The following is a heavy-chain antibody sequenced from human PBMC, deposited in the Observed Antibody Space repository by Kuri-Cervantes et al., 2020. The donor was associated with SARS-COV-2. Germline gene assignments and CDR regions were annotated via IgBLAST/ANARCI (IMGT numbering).Heavy chain of an antibody. CDR1: GGSFSNYA. V-gene: IGHV1-8*02. CDR3: YCAPKEGFDS. CDR2: VKTNSGNT. Sequence: ASVKVSCKASGGSFSNYAISWVRQAPGQGLEWMGMVKTNSGNTLYAQFFQGRVSMTRDISTSTVYMELSSLTSEGTAIYYCYCAPKEGFDSWGQGTLVTVSS. D-gene: IGHD2-21*01. J-gene: IGHJ4*02.